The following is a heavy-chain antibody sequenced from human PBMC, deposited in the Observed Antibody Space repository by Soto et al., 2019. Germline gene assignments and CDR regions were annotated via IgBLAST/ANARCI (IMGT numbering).Heavy chain of an antibody. Sequence: SVKVSCKASGGTFSSYAISWVRQAPGQGLEWMGGIIPIFGTANYAQKFQGRVTITADESTSTAYMELSSLRSEDTAVYYCARDLDVATNPNDAFDIWGQGTMVTVSS. CDR3: ARDLDVATNPNDAFDI. V-gene: IGHV1-69*13. CDR1: GGTFSSYA. J-gene: IGHJ3*02. CDR2: IIPIFGTA. D-gene: IGHD5-12*01.